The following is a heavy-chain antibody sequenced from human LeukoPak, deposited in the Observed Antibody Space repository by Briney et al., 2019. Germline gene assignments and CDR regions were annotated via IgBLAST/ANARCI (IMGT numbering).Heavy chain of an antibody. J-gene: IGHJ4*02. CDR3: ARRVFGDNYFDY. D-gene: IGHD3-10*01. CDR2: IYYSGST. V-gene: IGHV4-39*01. CDR1: GGSVSSSNYY. Sequence: SETLSLTCTVSGGSVSSSNYYWVWIRQPPGKGLEWIGNIYYSGSTYYNPSLKSRVTISVDTSKNQFYLKLSSVTAADTAVYYCARRVFGDNYFDYCGQGTLVTVSS.